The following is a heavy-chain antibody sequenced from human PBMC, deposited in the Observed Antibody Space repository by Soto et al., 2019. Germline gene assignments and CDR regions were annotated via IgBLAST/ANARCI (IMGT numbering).Heavy chain of an antibody. J-gene: IGHJ4*02. V-gene: IGHV3-23*01. CDR2: ISGSGGST. Sequence: EVQLLESGGGLVQPGGSLRLSCAASGFTFSSYAMSWVRQAPGKGLEWVSAISGSGGSTYYADSVKGRFTISRDNSKNTLYLQRNSLRAEDTAVYYCAKDTGPAWELLEYWGQGTLVTVSS. D-gene: IGHD1-26*01. CDR1: GFTFSSYA. CDR3: AKDTGPAWELLEY.